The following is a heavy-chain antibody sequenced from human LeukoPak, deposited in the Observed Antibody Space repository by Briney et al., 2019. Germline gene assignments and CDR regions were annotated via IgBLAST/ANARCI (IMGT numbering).Heavy chain of an antibody. V-gene: IGHV3-48*03. CDR1: EFRFSSFE. D-gene: IGHD3-3*02. CDR2: ISGSGSSI. J-gene: IGHJ4*02. CDR3: ATKVPGTSHFRD. Sequence: PGGSLRLSCAASEFRFSSFEMNWVRQAPGKGLEWVSYISGSGSSIYYADSVRGRFTISRDNATNSLYLQMNSLRAEDTAVYYCATKVPGTSHFRDWGQGTLVTVSS.